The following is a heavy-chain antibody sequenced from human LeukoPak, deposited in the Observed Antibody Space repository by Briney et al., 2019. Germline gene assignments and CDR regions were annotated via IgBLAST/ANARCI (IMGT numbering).Heavy chain of an antibody. CDR2: LYTRWGI. CDR1: VGSISRYY. J-gene: IGHJ4*02. V-gene: IGHV4-4*07. Sequence: PSQTLSLTRAVSVGSISRYYWRWIRQPAGKGLVWIMRLYTRWGINYNPALKSRVNMSVDRSKNQFSLKLSSVTAADTAVYYCARTSYDYVWGSYRYTWYYFDYWGQGTLVTVSS. D-gene: IGHD3-16*02. CDR3: ARTSYDYVWGSYRYTWYYFDY.